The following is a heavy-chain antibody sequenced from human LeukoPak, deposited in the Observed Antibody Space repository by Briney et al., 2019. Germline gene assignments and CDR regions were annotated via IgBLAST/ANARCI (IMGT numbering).Heavy chain of an antibody. CDR1: GGSISSGSYY. V-gene: IGHV4-61*02. CDR3: ARAPLDDYVWGSYRHGMDV. Sequence: SETLSLTXTVSGGSISSGSYYWSWIGQPAGKGPEWIGRIYTSGSTNYNPSLKSRVTISVDTSKNQFSLKLSSVTAADTAVYYCARAPLDDYVWGSYRHGMDVWGKGTTVTVPS. J-gene: IGHJ6*04. D-gene: IGHD3-16*02. CDR2: IYTSGST.